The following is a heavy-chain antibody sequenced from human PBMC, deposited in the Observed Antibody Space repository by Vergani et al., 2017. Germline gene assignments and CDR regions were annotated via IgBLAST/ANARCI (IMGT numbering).Heavy chain of an antibody. D-gene: IGHD3-3*01. CDR1: GFTFSSYA. CDR3: ANSPLRFVEWLQRTDWYFDL. V-gene: IGHV3-23*04. Sequence: EVQLVESGGGLVQPGGSLRLSCAASGFTFSSYAMSWVRQAPGKGLEWVSAISGSGGSTYSADSVKGRFTISRDNSKNTLYLQMNSLRAEDTAVYYCANSPLRFVEWLQRTDWYFDLWGRGTLVTVSS. J-gene: IGHJ2*01. CDR2: ISGSGGST.